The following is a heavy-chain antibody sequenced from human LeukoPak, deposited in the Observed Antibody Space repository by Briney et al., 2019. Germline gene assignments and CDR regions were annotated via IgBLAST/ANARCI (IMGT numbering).Heavy chain of an antibody. D-gene: IGHD1-26*01. V-gene: IGHV3-7*02. CDR2: IKQDGSKL. CDR1: RFGLSENW. J-gene: IGHJ4*02. CDR3: ARWEARDTWVYDY. Sequence: LRLTHAARRFGLSENWISLVRQATGKRMEWVANIKQDGSKLSYVDSVKGRFTVSRDNAKNSLYLQMNSLRAEDTAVYYCARWEARDTWVYDYWGQGTLVTVSS.